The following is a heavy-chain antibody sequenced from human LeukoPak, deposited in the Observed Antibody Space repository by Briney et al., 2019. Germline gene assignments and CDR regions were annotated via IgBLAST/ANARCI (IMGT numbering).Heavy chain of an antibody. J-gene: IGHJ4*02. V-gene: IGHV4-39*07. CDR3: ARGRGILTGYIGDYFDY. CDR2: IYYSGST. D-gene: IGHD3-9*01. Sequence: SETLSLTCTVSGGSISSSSYYWGWIRQPPGKGLEWIGSIYYSGSTYYNPSLKSRVTISVDTSKNQFSLKLSSVTAADTAVYYCARGRGILTGYIGDYFDYWGQGTLVTVSS. CDR1: GGSISSSSYY.